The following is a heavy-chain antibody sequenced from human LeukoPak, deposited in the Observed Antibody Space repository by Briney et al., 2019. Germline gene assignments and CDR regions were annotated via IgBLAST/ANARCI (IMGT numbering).Heavy chain of an antibody. CDR2: IYSGGST. D-gene: IGHD1-1*01. CDR3: AREAVTGLDAFDV. CDR1: GFTVSSNY. Sequence: GGSLRLSCAASGFTVSSNYMTWVRQAPGKGLEWVSVIYSGGSTYYADCVKGRFTISRDNSKNTLYLQMNSLRTEDTAVYYCAREAVTGLDAFDVWGQGTMVTVSS. J-gene: IGHJ3*01. V-gene: IGHV3-66*01.